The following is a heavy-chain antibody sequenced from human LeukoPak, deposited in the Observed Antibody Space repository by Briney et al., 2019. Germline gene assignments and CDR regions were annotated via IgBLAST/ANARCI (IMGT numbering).Heavy chain of an antibody. CDR1: GFTFSDHY. CDR3: ARVTTVTHWSFDL. J-gene: IGHJ2*01. V-gene: IGHV3-72*01. D-gene: IGHD4-17*01. Sequence: GGSLRLSCAASGFTFSDHYMDWVRQGPGKGLEWVGRSGNKPNSHTTEYAASVKGRFTISRDDSKNSLYLQMNSLKIEDTAVYYCARVTTVTHWSFDLWGRGTLVTVSS. CDR2: SGNKPNSHTT.